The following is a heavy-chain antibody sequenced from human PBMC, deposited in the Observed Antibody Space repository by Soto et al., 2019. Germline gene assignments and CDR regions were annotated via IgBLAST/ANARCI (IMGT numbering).Heavy chain of an antibody. Sequence: PGESLKISCKGSGYSFTSYWISWVRQMPGKGLEWMGRIDPSDSYTNYSPSFQGHVTISADKSISTAYLQWSSLKASDTAMYYCARNRAPTVTDNWFDPWGQGTLVTVSS. CDR3: ARNRAPTVTDNWFDP. V-gene: IGHV5-10-1*01. CDR1: GYSFTSYW. J-gene: IGHJ5*02. CDR2: IDPSDSYT. D-gene: IGHD4-4*01.